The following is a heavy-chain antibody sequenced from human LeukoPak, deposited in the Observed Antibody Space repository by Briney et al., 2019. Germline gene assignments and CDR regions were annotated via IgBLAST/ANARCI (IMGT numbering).Heavy chain of an antibody. V-gene: IGHV3-23*01. CDR2: ISGSGGST. J-gene: IGHJ6*02. Sequence: GGSLRLSCAASEFTFSSYAMSWVRQAPGKGLEWVADISGSGGSTNYADSVKGRFTISRDNSRNTLYLQMNSLRAEDTAVYYCAKGAGNIIVVPADYGMDVWGQGTTVTVSS. CDR3: AKGAGNIIVVPADYGMDV. D-gene: IGHD2-2*01. CDR1: EFTFSSYA.